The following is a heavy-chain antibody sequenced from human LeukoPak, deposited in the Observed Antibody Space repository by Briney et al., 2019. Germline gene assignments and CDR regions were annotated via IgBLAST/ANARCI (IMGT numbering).Heavy chain of an antibody. CDR1: GGSFSGYY. CDR2: INHSGST. D-gene: IGHD5-18*01. CDR3: ARVGYSYVINDWSRTGLGAYPTKYYYHMDV. J-gene: IGHJ6*03. V-gene: IGHV4-34*01. Sequence: SETLSLTCAVYGGSFSGYYWSWIRQPPGKGLEWIGEINHSGSTNYNPSLKSRVTISGDRSKNQFYVKLSSVTAAEKAVYFCARVGYSYVINDWSRTGLGAYPTKYYYHMDVWGKGTTVTVSS.